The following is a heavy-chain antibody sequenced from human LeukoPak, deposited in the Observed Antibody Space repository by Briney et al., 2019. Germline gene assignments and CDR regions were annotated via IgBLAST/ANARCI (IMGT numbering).Heavy chain of an antibody. J-gene: IGHJ6*02. V-gene: IGHV3-9*01. CDR2: ISWNSGSI. CDR1: GFTFDDYA. Sequence: GRSLRLSCAASGFTFDDYAMHWVRQAPGKGLEWVSGISWNSGSIGYADSVKGRFTISRDNSKNTLYLQMNSLRAEDTAVHYCARDDYHYGMDVWGQGTTVTVSS. CDR3: ARDDYHYGMDV.